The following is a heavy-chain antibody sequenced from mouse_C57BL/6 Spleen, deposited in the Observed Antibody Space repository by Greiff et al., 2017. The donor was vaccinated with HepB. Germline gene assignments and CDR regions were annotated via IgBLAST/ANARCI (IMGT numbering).Heavy chain of an antibody. CDR3: AKIYYGYDGGVFDY. V-gene: IGHV5-17*01. CDR1: GFTFSDYG. D-gene: IGHD2-2*01. CDR2: ISSGSSTI. J-gene: IGHJ2*01. Sequence: DVKLVESGGGLVKPGGSLKLSCAASGFTFSDYGMHWVRQAPEKGLEWVAYISSGSSTIYYADTVKGRFTISRDNAKNTLFLQMTSLRSEDTAMYYCAKIYYGYDGGVFDYWGQGTTLTVSS.